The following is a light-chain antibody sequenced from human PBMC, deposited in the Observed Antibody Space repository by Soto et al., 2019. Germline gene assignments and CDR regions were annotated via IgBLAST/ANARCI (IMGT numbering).Light chain of an antibody. CDR3: QVWDNTFDQV. CDR1: NIGTKG. Sequence: SYELTQPPSASVAPGQTATITCGGKNIGTKGVHWYQQRPGQAPMLVLYDDTDRPSGIPERFSGSNSGNTATLTISRVEVGDEADYYCQVWDNTFDQVFGGGTKLTV. J-gene: IGLJ2*01. CDR2: DDT. V-gene: IGLV3-21*02.